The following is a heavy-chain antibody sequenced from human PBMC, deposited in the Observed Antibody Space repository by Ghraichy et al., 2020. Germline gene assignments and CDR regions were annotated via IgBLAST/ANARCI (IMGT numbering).Heavy chain of an antibody. Sequence: GGSLRLSCAASGFTFSSYSMNWVRQAPGKGLEWVSSISSSSSYIYYADSVKGRFTISRDNAKNSLYLQMNSLRAEDTAVYYCARDGKPGIAAYWGQGTLVTVSS. CDR1: GFTFSSYS. V-gene: IGHV3-21*01. CDR2: ISSSSSYI. CDR3: ARDGKPGIAAY. J-gene: IGHJ4*02. D-gene: IGHD6-13*01.